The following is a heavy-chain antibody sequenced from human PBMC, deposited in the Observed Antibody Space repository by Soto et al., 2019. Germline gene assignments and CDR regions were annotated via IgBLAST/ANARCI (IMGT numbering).Heavy chain of an antibody. CDR2: IYYSGST. CDR1: GGSISSYY. CDR3: ARAKGGWYGYYYHYYGMDV. V-gene: IGHV4-59*12. D-gene: IGHD6-19*01. Sequence: PSETLSLTCTVSGGSISSYYWSWIRQPPGKGLEWIGYIYYSGSTNYNPSLKSRVTISVDSSKNQFSLKLSSVTAADTAVYYCARAKGGWYGYYYHYYGMDVWGQGTTVTVSS. J-gene: IGHJ6*02.